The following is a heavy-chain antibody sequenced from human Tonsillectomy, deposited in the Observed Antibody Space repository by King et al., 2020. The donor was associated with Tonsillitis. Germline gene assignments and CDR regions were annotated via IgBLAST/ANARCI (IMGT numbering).Heavy chain of an antibody. CDR2: IIPIFGTA. CDR1: VGTFSSYA. D-gene: IGHD2-2*01. V-gene: IGHV1-69*01. CDR3: ARGSPGVVPAAKSVDF. J-gene: IGHJ4*02. Sequence: QLVQSGAEVKKPGSSVKVSCKASVGTFSSYAISWVRQAPGHGLEWMGGIIPIFGTANYAQKFQGRVTMTADESTSTAYMELSRLRFEDTAVYYCARGSPGVVPAAKSVDFWGQGTLVTVSS.